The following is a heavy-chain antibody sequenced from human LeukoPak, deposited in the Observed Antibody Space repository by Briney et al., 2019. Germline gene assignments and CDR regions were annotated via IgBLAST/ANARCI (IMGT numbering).Heavy chain of an antibody. CDR3: AKEIAVAELFDY. CDR1: GFTFSRYG. CDR2: ISFDGSNN. V-gene: IGHV3-30*18. J-gene: IGHJ4*02. Sequence: GGSLRLSCAASGFTFSRYGMHWARQAPGKGLEWVAVISFDGSNNYDADSVKGRFTFSRDNSKNTLYLQMNSLSAEDTAVYYCAKEIAVAELFDYWGQGTLVTVSS. D-gene: IGHD6-19*01.